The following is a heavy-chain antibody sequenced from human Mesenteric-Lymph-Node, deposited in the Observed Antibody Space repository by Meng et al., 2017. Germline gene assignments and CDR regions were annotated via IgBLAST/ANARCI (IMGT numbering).Heavy chain of an antibody. V-gene: IGHV4-38-2*02. J-gene: IGHJ4*01. Sequence: SQTLSLTCAVSGYSISSGYYWGWIRQPPGKGLEWIGSIYHSGSTHYNPSLKSRVTISVDTSKNQFSLKVTSVTAADTAVYYCARDYISMVRGVIILAVFDYWGQGTLVTVSS. CDR1: GYSISSGYY. CDR2: IYHSGST. D-gene: IGHD3-10*01. CDR3: ARDYISMVRGVIILAVFDY.